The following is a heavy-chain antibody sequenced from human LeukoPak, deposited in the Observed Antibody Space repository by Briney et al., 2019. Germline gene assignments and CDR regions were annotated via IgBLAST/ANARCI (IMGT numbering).Heavy chain of an antibody. Sequence: GGSLRLSCAASGFTFRSYSMNWVRQAPGKGLEWVSSISSSSSYIYYADSVKGRFTISRDNAKNSLYLQMNSLRAEDTAVYYCARDFAPKVSWFDPWGQGTLVTVSS. CDR2: ISSSSSYI. CDR3: ARDFAPKVSWFDP. J-gene: IGHJ5*02. CDR1: GFTFRSYS. D-gene: IGHD3-3*01. V-gene: IGHV3-21*01.